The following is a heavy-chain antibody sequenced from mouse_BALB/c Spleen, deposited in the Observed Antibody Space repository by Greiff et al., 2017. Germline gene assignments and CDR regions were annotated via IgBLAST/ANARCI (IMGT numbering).Heavy chain of an antibody. D-gene: IGHD2-3*01. CDR1: GYTFTSYW. V-gene: IGHV1-7*01. J-gene: IGHJ4*01. Sequence: QVQLQQSGAELAKPGASVKMSCKASGYTFTSYWMHWVKQRPGQGLEWIGYINPSTGYTEYNQKFKDKATLTADKSSSTAYMQLSSLTSEDSAVYYCARKPYDLYAMDYWGQGTSVTVSS. CDR2: INPSTGYT. CDR3: ARKPYDLYAMDY.